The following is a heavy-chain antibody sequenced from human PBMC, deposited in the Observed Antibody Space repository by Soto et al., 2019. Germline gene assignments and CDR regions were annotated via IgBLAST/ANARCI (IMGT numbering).Heavy chain of an antibody. V-gene: IGHV1-2*04. CDR1: GYTFTDYY. CDR3: ARGPRKQLWVGYFDY. J-gene: IGHJ4*02. CDR2: INPNSNTDVT. D-gene: IGHD1-1*01. Sequence: QVQLVQSGAEVKKPGASVKVSCKASGYTFTDYYIHWVRQAPGLGLEWMGWINPNSNTDVTNYAQKFQGWVTMTSDTSITTAYLEVDRLQSDDTAVYYCARGPRKQLWVGYFDYWGQGTLVTVSS.